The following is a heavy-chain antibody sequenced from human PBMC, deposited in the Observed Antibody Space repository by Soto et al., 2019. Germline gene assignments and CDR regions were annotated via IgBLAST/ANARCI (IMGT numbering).Heavy chain of an antibody. D-gene: IGHD5-18*01. V-gene: IGHV4-30-4*01. CDR1: GGSISSADYY. CDR3: ARVWGYSYGLASDI. CDR2: ISYSGST. Sequence: SETLSLTCTVSGGSISSADYYWSWIRQPPGKGLEWIGYISYSGSTYYNPSLKSRVTVSVDTSKKQFSLKLSSVTAADTAVYYCARVWGYSYGLASDIWGQGTMVTVSS. J-gene: IGHJ3*02.